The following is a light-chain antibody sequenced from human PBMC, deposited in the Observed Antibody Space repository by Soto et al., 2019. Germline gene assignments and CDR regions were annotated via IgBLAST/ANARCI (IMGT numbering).Light chain of an antibody. Sequence: QSVLTQPASVSGSPGQSITISCTGTSSDVGGYNYVSWYQQHPGKAPKLMIYDVSNRPSGVSNRCSGSKSGNTASLTISGLHAEDEADYYCSSYTSSSTRVFGTGTKLTVL. J-gene: IGLJ1*01. CDR1: SSDVGGYNY. CDR3: SSYTSSSTRV. V-gene: IGLV2-14*01. CDR2: DVS.